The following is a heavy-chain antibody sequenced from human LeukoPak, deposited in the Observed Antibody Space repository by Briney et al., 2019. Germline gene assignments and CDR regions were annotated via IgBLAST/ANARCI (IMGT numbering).Heavy chain of an antibody. D-gene: IGHD4-17*01. J-gene: IGHJ4*02. CDR1: GYTFTGYY. Sequence: ASVKVSCKASGYTFTGYYMHWVRQAPGQGLEWMGWINTGNGNTKYSQKFQGRVTITRDTSASTAYMELSSLRSEDTAVYYCARVPTTVTTGCGYWGQGTLVTVSS. CDR2: INTGNGNT. CDR3: ARVPTTVTTGCGY. V-gene: IGHV1-3*04.